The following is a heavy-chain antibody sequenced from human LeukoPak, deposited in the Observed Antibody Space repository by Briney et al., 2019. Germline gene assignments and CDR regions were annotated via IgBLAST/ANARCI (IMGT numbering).Heavy chain of an antibody. D-gene: IGHD6-13*01. Sequence: SETLSLTCTVSGDSISDYDWSWIRQPAGKGLEWIGHIHTNGSTNYNPSLKSRITMSVDTSKNQFSLRLSSVTAADTAVYYCATRYSSNWYFDYWGQGTLVTVSS. J-gene: IGHJ4*02. CDR3: ATRYSSNWYFDY. V-gene: IGHV4-4*07. CDR1: GDSISDYD. CDR2: IHTNGST.